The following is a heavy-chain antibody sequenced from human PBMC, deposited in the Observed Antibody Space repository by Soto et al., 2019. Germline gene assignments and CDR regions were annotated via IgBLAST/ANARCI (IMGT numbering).Heavy chain of an antibody. CDR1: GYSFTSYW. V-gene: IGHV5-51*01. J-gene: IGHJ6*02. CDR3: ARNRSFTLGFYYDGMDV. Sequence: EYLKLSLQGCGYSFTSYWIGWVRQMPGKDLEWMGIIYPGDSDTRYSPSFQGQVTISADKSLRTAYLQWTSLKASDTALYYCARNRSFTLGFYYDGMDVWGQGTTVTVSS. CDR2: IYPGDSDT. D-gene: IGHD3-16*02.